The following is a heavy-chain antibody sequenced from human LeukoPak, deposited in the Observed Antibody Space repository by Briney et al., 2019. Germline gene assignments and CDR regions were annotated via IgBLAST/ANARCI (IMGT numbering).Heavy chain of an antibody. CDR3: AREGGDFWSGYYRFDY. J-gene: IGHJ4*02. Sequence: PSETLSLTCTVSGGSISTYYWSWIRQPPGKGLEWIGYIYHSGSTKYNPSLKSRVTISVDTSKNQFSLKLSSVTAADTAVYYRAREGGDFWSGYYRFDYWGQGTLVTVSS. CDR1: GGSISTYY. D-gene: IGHD3-3*01. V-gene: IGHV4-59*01. CDR2: IYHSGST.